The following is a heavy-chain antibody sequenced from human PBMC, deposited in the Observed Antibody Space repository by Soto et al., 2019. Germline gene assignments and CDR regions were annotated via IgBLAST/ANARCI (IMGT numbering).Heavy chain of an antibody. CDR3: AREDRYYGEYVAFDI. CDR2: IYSGGST. D-gene: IGHD4-17*01. V-gene: IGHV3-66*01. Sequence: PGGSLRLSCASSGFTVSSNYMSWVRQAPGKGLEWVSVIYSGGSTYYADSVKGRFTISRDNSKNTLYLQMNSLRAEDTAVYYCAREDRYYGEYVAFDIWGQGTTVTVSS. CDR1: GFTVSSNY. J-gene: IGHJ3*02.